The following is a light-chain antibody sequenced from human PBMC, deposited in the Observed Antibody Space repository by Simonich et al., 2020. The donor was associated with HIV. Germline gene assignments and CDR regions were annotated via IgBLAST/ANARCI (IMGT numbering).Light chain of an antibody. J-gene: IGKJ1*01. CDR3: QQYNSYSPAWT. V-gene: IGKV1-5*03. Sequence: DIQMTQSPSSLSASVGDRVTITCRASQSISSYLNWYQQKPGKAPKLLIYKASSLESGVPSRFSGSGSGTEFTLTISSLQPDDFATYYCQQYNSYSPAWTFGQGTKVEIK. CDR2: KAS. CDR1: QSISSY.